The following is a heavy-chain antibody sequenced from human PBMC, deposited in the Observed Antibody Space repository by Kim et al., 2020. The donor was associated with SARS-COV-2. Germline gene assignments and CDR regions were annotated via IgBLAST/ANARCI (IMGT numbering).Heavy chain of an antibody. J-gene: IGHJ3*02. D-gene: IGHD6-19*01. Sequence: GGSLRLSCAASGFTFSSYAMHWVRQAPGKGLEWVAVISYDGSNKYYADSVKGRFTISRDNSKNTLYLQMNSLRAEDTAVYYCAAAGQWLVFAGAFDIWGQGTMVTVSS. CDR1: GFTFSSYA. CDR3: AAAGQWLVFAGAFDI. V-gene: IGHV3-30*04. CDR2: ISYDGSNK.